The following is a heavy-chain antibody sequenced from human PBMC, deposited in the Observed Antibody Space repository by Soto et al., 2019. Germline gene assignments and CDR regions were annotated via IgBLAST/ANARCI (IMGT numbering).Heavy chain of an antibody. D-gene: IGHD3-16*01. CDR1: GYIFVNYG. CDR3: VMVDNYVTPTPQDV. CDR2: ISPYTGNT. J-gene: IGHJ6*02. Sequence: QVQLVQSGDEVKKPGASVKVSCKASGYIFVNYGIAWVRQAPGQGLEWMGWISPYTGNTHSATKVQGRLTMSTDTSTSTAYMDMGSLTSDDTAVYYCVMVDNYVTPTPQDVWGQGTTVTVSS. V-gene: IGHV1-18*01.